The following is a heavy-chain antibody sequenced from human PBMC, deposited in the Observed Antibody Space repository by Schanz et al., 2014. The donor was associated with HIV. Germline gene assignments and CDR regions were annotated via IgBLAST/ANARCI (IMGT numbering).Heavy chain of an antibody. CDR2: ISYDGRNK. CDR3: AKDRNYYDSRFLGKGNYYYYYGMDV. J-gene: IGHJ6*02. D-gene: IGHD3-22*01. V-gene: IGHV3-30*18. CDR1: GFTFSTND. Sequence: QVDLVESGGGVVQPGRSLRLSCAASGFTFSTNDMHWVRQLPGKGLEWVAVISYDGRNKYQAASVKGRFTVSRDNAKNTVYLQMKSLRVEDTAVYYCAKDRNYYDSRFLGKGNYYYYYGMDVWGQGTTVTVSS.